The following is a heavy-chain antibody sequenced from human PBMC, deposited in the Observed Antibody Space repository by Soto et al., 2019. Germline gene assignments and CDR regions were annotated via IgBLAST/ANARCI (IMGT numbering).Heavy chain of an antibody. CDR3: ANLPRAGTTEY. CDR1: GFTFSSYG. J-gene: IGHJ4*02. CDR2: VSGSGDNT. V-gene: IGHV3-23*01. Sequence: GGSLRLSCAASGFTFSSYGMSWVRQAPGKGLEWVSSVSGSGDNTYDADSVKGRFTISRDNSKNTLYLQMNSLRVEDTALYYCANLPRAGTTEYWGQGTLVTVSS. D-gene: IGHD4-17*01.